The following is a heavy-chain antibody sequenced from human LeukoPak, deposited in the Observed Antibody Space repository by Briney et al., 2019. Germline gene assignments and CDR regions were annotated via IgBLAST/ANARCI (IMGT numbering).Heavy chain of an antibody. D-gene: IGHD7-27*01. CDR3: ARSSGALGNVFDI. J-gene: IGHJ3*02. Sequence: GGSLRLSCAASGFTFNSYDMHWVRQATGKGLEWVSGIGTAGDTYYPGSVKSRFTISRENAKNSLYLQMNSLRAGDTAVYYCARSSGALGNVFDIWGQGTMVTVSS. CDR2: IGTAGDT. CDR1: GFTFNSYD. V-gene: IGHV3-13*01.